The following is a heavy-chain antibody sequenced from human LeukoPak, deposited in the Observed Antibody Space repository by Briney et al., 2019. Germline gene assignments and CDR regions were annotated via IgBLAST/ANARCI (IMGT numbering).Heavy chain of an antibody. CDR2: ISSSSSYI. V-gene: IGHV3-21*01. Sequence: PGGSLRLSCAASGFTFSSYSMNWVRQAPGKGLEWVSSISSSSSYIYYADSVKGRFTISRDNAKNSLYLQMNSLRAEDTAVYYSAREGCGGDCYSYYYYGMDVWGQGTTVTVSS. J-gene: IGHJ6*02. D-gene: IGHD2-21*02. CDR3: AREGCGGDCYSYYYYGMDV. CDR1: GFTFSSYS.